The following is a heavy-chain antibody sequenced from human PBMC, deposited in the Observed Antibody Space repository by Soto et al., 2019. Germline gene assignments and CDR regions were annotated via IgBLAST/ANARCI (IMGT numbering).Heavy chain of an antibody. J-gene: IGHJ6*03. Sequence: SETLSLTCTVSGGSISSSSYYWGWIRQPPGKGLEWIGSIYYSGSTYYNPSLKSRVTISVDTSKNQFSLKLSSVTAADTAVYYCARLSDDFWSGYYVTGYYYYYYYMDVCGKGTTVTVSS. CDR3: ARLSDDFWSGYYVTGYYYYYYYMDV. CDR2: IYYSGST. CDR1: GGSISSSSYY. D-gene: IGHD3-3*01. V-gene: IGHV4-39*01.